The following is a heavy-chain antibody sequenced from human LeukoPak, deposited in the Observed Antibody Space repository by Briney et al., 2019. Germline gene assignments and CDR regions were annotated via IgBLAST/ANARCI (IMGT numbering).Heavy chain of an antibody. Sequence: GGSLRLSCAASGLTINTNYMNWVRQAPGRGLEWLSVIYPGGVPKYAESVKGRFTVSRDIAKNTVYLEMNDLRAEDSALYYCAREIGYYFDSDDSRLRGRLDVWGKGTSVTVSS. V-gene: IGHV3-53*01. J-gene: IGHJ6*04. D-gene: IGHD3-22*01. CDR1: GLTINTNY. CDR2: IYPGGVP. CDR3: AREIGYYFDSDDSRLRGRLDV.